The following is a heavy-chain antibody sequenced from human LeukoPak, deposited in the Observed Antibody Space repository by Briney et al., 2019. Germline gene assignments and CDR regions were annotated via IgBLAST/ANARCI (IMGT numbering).Heavy chain of an antibody. D-gene: IGHD5-18*01. CDR2: IIPIFGAA. J-gene: IGHJ1*01. CDR3: AIVRVDTAMPHFQH. V-gene: IGHV1-69*05. CDR1: GGSFSIYA. Sequence: GASVKLSCKSSGGSFSIYAISWVRHGPGQGHEWLGRIIPIFGAANYAQKVQGRVTLTTDEYTSTAYMELSSMGSEDTAVYYCAIVRVDTAMPHFQHWGQGTLVTVSS.